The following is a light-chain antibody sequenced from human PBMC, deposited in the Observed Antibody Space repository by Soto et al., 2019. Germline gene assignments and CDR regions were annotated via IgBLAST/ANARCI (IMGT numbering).Light chain of an antibody. CDR1: QSVGSN. CDR2: GAS. J-gene: IGKJ1*01. CDR3: QQYYNFQWT. V-gene: IGKV3-15*01. Sequence: EIVVTGCPATLTKSPGERATLSCWASQSVGSNLAWYHQEPGQAPRLLIYGASTRATGIPARFSGSGSGTEFTLNISILQSEDFAVYYFQQYYNFQWTFGQGIKVDIK.